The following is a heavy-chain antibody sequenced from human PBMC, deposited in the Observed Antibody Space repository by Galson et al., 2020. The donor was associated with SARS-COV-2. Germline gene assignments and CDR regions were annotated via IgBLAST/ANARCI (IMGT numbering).Heavy chain of an antibody. D-gene: IGHD1-26*01. J-gene: IGHJ3*02. V-gene: IGHV4-31*03. CDR2: IYYSGNT. Sequence: SETLSLTCTVSGGSISSGGYYWTWIRQHPAQGLEWIGYIYYSGNTYYNPSLKSRVTISVDTSKNQFSLKLSSGTAADTAVYYCAREAGELVRSDAFDIWGQGTMVTVSS. CDR1: GGSISSGGYY. CDR3: AREAGELVRSDAFDI.